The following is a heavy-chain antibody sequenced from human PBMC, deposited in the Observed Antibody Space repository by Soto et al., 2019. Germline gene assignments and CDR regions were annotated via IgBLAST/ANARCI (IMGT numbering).Heavy chain of an antibody. CDR2: IWHTGRP. D-gene: IGHD2-15*01. V-gene: IGHV4-4*02. Sequence: PSETLSLTCDVSGDSLTNNHWWSWVRQAPGKGLEWIGEIWHTGRPNYNPSLKSRVAISIDKSKNQFSLKLSSVTAADTAVYYCVRDSRTGRSSINCYMHWGQGTLVTVSS. J-gene: IGHJ4*02. CDR3: VRDSRTGRSSINCYMH. CDR1: GDSLTNNHW.